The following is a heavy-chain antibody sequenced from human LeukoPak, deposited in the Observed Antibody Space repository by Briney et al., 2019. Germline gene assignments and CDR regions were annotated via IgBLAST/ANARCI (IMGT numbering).Heavy chain of an antibody. D-gene: IGHD2-2*03. CDR3: ARPPSRGYSSSFEY. CDR2: IYPDESNI. V-gene: IGHV5-51*01. J-gene: IGHJ4*02. CDR1: GYSFPTYW. Sequence: GESLKSSCKGSGYSFPTYWIAWVRQMPGKGLEWMGIIYPDESNIRYSPSFQGQVTISADKSISTASLQWSSLKASDTAMYYCARPPSRGYSSSFEYWGQGTLVTVSS.